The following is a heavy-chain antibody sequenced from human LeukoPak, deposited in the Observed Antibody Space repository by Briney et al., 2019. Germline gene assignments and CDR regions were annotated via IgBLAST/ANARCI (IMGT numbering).Heavy chain of an antibody. CDR1: GGSISSSSYY. Sequence: RSSETLSLTCTVSGGSISSSSYYWGWIRQPPGKGLEWIGSIYYSGSTYYNPSLKSRVTISVDTSKNQFSLKLSSVTAADTAVYYCARDPTPYDSPWGDAFDIWGQGTMVTVSS. J-gene: IGHJ3*02. CDR2: IYYSGST. V-gene: IGHV4-39*07. D-gene: IGHD3-22*01. CDR3: ARDPTPYDSPWGDAFDI.